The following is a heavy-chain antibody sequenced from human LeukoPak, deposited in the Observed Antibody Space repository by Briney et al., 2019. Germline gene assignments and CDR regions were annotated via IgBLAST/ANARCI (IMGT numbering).Heavy chain of an antibody. CDR3: ASWSNWKGDY. CDR1: GFTFSGSA. D-gene: IGHD1-1*01. V-gene: IGHV3-73*01. Sequence: GGSLKLSCAASGFTFSGSAMHWVRQASGKGLEWVGRIRSKANSYATAYAASVKGRFTISRDDSKNTAYLQMNSLKTEDTAVYYCASWSNWKGDYWGQGTLVTVSS. CDR2: IRSKANSYAT. J-gene: IGHJ4*02.